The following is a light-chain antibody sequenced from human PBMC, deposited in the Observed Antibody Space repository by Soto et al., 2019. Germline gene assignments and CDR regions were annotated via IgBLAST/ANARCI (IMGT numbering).Light chain of an antibody. CDR2: EVN. V-gene: IGLV2-8*01. J-gene: IGLJ1*01. CDR1: SSDVGGYNY. Sequence: QSALTQPPSASGSPGQSVTISCTGTSSDVGGYNYVSWYQQYPDKVPKLMIYEVNKRPSGVPDRFSGSKSGNTASLTISGLKADDEADYYCTSYAGGNNVFGTGTKVTVL. CDR3: TSYAGGNNV.